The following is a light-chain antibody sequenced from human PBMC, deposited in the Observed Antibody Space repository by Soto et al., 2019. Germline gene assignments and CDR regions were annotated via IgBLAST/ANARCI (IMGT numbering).Light chain of an antibody. V-gene: IGLV2-23*01. CDR2: EGS. J-gene: IGLJ2*01. Sequence: QSVLTQPASVSGSPGQSITISCTGTSSDVGSYDLVSWYQQHPGKAPKLMIYEGSKRPSGVSNRFSGSKSGNTASLTISGLQAEDEADYYCCSYAGGSNVVFGGGTKVTVL. CDR3: CSYAGGSNVV. CDR1: SSDVGSYDL.